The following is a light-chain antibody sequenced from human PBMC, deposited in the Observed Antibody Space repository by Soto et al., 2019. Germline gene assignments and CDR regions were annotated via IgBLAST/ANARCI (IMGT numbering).Light chain of an antibody. CDR3: QQYNKWPPP. J-gene: IGKJ1*01. CDR1: QSVSSN. Sequence: EIVMPQSTVTMSVSPVSIALFSCRAIQSVSSNLAWFRQKPGQAPRLLIYGASTRDTGIPARFSASGSGTEFTLNTSSLQSEDFAVYHCQQYNKWPPPFGQGTKWIS. V-gene: IGKV3-15*01. CDR2: GAS.